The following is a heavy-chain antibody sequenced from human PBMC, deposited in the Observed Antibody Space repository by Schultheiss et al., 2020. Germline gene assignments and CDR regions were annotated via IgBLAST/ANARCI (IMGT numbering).Heavy chain of an antibody. D-gene: IGHD2-15*01. CDR3: VSVETRVAPHFDS. V-gene: IGHV3-21*01. CDR1: GFSVRSYY. Sequence: GGSLRLSCAASGFSVRSYYMSWVRQAPGKGLEWVSSISSSSSYIYYADSVKGRFTISRDNARTSLYLHMDSLRVDDTGIYYCVSVETRVAPHFDSWGQGVVVTVSS. J-gene: IGHJ5*01. CDR2: ISSSSSYI.